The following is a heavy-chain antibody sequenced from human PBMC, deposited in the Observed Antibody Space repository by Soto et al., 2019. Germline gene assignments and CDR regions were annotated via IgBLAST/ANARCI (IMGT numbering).Heavy chain of an antibody. CDR1: GFTFSSYA. CDR2: INGGSTT. D-gene: IGHD3-3*01. Sequence: GGSLRLACAASGFTFSSYAMSWVRQAPGKGLEWVTAINGGSTTYYADSVKGRFTISRDNSKNTLYLQMNSLRAEDTAVYYCAKDKDWSGVYGMDVWGQGTTVTVSS. V-gene: IGHV3-23*01. CDR3: AKDKDWSGVYGMDV. J-gene: IGHJ6*02.